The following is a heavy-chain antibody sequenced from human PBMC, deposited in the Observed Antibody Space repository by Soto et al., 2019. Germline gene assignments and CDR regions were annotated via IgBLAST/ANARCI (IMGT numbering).Heavy chain of an antibody. D-gene: IGHD3-22*01. CDR1: GYTFTSYS. CDR2: INAGNGDT. V-gene: IGHV1-3*01. J-gene: IGHJ4*02. CDR3: ASDSSGYYFRDF. Sequence: ASVKVSCKASGYTFTSYSMHWVRQAPGQRLEWMGWINAGNGDTKYSQKFQGRVTITRDTSASTAYMELSSLRSEDTAVYYCASDSSGYYFRDFWGQGILVTVSS.